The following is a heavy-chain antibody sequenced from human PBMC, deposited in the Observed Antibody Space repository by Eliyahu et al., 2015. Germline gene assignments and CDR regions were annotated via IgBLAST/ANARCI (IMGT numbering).Heavy chain of an antibody. CDR2: IIPIFGTA. CDR3: ARGGLVVVPAAIPPTSYYGMDV. V-gene: IGHV1-69*13. J-gene: IGHJ6*02. D-gene: IGHD2-2*02. CDR1: GGTFSSYA. Sequence: QVQLVQSGAEVKKPGSSVKVSCKASGGTFSSYAISWVRQAPGQGLEWMGGIIPIFGTANYAQKFQGRVTITPDESTSTAYMELSSLRSEDTPVYYCARGGLVVVPAAIPPTSYYGMDVWGQGTTVTVSS.